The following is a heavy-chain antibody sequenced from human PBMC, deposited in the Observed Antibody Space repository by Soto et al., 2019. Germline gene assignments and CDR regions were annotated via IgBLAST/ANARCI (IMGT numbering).Heavy chain of an antibody. D-gene: IGHD2-15*01. CDR3: ARGRYCLTGRCFPNWFDS. CDR1: GDSISTVDYF. Sequence: SETLSLTCPVSGDSISTVDYFWAWVRQPPGQALEYIGYIYKSATTYYNPSFESRVAISLDTSKSQFSLNVTSLTAADTAVYFCARGRYCLTGRCFPNWFDSWGQGTLVTVSS. J-gene: IGHJ5*01. CDR2: IYKSATT. V-gene: IGHV4-30-4*01.